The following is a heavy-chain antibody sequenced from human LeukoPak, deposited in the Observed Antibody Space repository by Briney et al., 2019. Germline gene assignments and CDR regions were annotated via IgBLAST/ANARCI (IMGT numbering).Heavy chain of an antibody. Sequence: GGSLRLSCAASGFTFSSYWMSWVRQAPGKGLEWVANIKQDGSEKYYVDSVKGRFTISRDNAKNSLYLQMNSLRAEDTAVYYCARDLVYHYYYYMDVWGKRTTVTVSS. CDR3: ARDLVYHYYYYMDV. D-gene: IGHD2-15*01. CDR2: IKQDGSEK. J-gene: IGHJ6*03. V-gene: IGHV3-7*01. CDR1: GFTFSSYW.